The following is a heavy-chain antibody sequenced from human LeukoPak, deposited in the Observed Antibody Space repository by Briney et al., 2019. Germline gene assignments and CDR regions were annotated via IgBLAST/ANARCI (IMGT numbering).Heavy chain of an antibody. CDR2: ISSSGSTL. Sequence: GGSLRLSCAASGFTFSSYEMNWVRQAPGKGLEWVSYISSSGSTLYYADSVKGRFTISRGNAKNSLYLQMNSLRAEDTAVYYCARDRSNYFDYWGQGTLVTVSS. D-gene: IGHD3-10*01. V-gene: IGHV3-48*03. CDR3: ARDRSNYFDY. CDR1: GFTFSSYE. J-gene: IGHJ4*02.